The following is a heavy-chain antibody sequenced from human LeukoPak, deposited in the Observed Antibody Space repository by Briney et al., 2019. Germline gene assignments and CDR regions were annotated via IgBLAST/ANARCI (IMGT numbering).Heavy chain of an antibody. CDR2: ISGSDGST. CDR1: GFTFSSYA. J-gene: IGHJ4*02. CDR3: ARDRGTYCGGDCSQYYFDY. D-gene: IGHD2-21*01. Sequence: GGSLRLSCAASGFTFSSYAMSWVRQAPGKGLEWVSEISGSDGSTYYADSVKGRFTSSRDNAKNSLYLQINSLRAEDTAVYYCARDRGTYCGGDCSQYYFDYWGQGTLVTVSS. V-gene: IGHV3-23*01.